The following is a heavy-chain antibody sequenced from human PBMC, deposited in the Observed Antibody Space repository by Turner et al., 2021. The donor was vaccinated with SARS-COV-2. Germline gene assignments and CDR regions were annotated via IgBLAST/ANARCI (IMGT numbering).Heavy chain of an antibody. CDR2: IKQDGSEK. D-gene: IGHD3-22*01. CDR3: ARDGLHYYDISAYPNLASDY. CDR1: GFTFSSYC. V-gene: IGHV3-7*01. J-gene: IGHJ4*02. Sequence: EVQLLESGGGLVQPGGSLRLSCAASGFTFSSYCMSWVRQAPGKGLEWVANIKQDGSEKYYVDSVKGRFTISRDNAKNSLYLQMNSLRAEDTAVYYCARDGLHYYDISAYPNLASDYWGQGTLVTVSS.